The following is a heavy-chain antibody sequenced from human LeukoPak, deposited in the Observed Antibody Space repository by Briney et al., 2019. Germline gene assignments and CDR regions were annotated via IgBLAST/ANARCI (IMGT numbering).Heavy chain of an antibody. J-gene: IGHJ3*02. CDR3: ARDYFDSSGYYYPDAFDI. D-gene: IGHD3-22*01. V-gene: IGHV3-48*03. CDR1: GFTFSSYE. Sequence: GGSLRLSCAVSGFTFSSYEMNWVRQAPGKGLEWVSYISSSGSTIYYADSVKGRFTISRDNAKNSLYLQMNSLRAEDTAVYYCARDYFDSSGYYYPDAFDIWGQGTMVTVSP. CDR2: ISSSGSTI.